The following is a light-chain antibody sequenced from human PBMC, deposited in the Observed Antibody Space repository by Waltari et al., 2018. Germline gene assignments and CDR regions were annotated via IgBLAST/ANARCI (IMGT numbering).Light chain of an antibody. Sequence: IQVTQSPSSLSASVGDRVIITCRASQGINNYLAWFQQKPGKAPKLLISSVSTLQSGVPSRLIVSGSGTDVTLTISSLQPEDFATYYCQQFDAYPLTCGGGTKVEIK. V-gene: IGKV1-9*01. CDR3: QQFDAYPLT. CDR1: QGINNY. J-gene: IGKJ4*01. CDR2: SVS.